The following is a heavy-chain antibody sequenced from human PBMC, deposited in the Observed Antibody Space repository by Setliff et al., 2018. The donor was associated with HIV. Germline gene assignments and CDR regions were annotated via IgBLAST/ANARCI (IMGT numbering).Heavy chain of an antibody. CDR2: IIPIFKSA. Sequence: SAKVSCKVSGDTFNNYGLNWVRQAPGQGLEWMGGIIPIFKSADYAQKFQGRVTITTDESTSTAYMDLSSLKSEDTAIYYCARTSGDAYNYEGAFDVWGQGTLVTVSS. CDR3: ARTSGDAYNYEGAFDV. V-gene: IGHV1-69*05. J-gene: IGHJ3*01. D-gene: IGHD5-12*01. CDR1: GDTFNNYG.